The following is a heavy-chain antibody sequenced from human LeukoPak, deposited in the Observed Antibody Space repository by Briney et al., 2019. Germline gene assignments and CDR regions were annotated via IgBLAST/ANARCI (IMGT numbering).Heavy chain of an antibody. V-gene: IGHV4-34*01. D-gene: IGHD3-22*01. CDR3: ARQDYYDSSGYTH. CDR2: INHSGST. CDR1: GGSFSGYY. J-gene: IGHJ4*02. Sequence: ASETLSLTCAVYGGSFSGYYWSWIRQPPGKGLEWIGEINHSGSTNYNPSLKSRVTISVDTSKNQFSLKLSSVTAADTAVYYCARQDYYDSSGYTHWGQGTLVTVSS.